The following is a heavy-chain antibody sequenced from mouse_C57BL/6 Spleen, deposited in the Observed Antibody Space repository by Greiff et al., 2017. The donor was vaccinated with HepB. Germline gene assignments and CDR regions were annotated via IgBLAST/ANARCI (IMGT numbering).Heavy chain of an antibody. J-gene: IGHJ2*01. V-gene: IGHV6-3*01. D-gene: IGHD1-1*01. CDR3: GTTVVAPFDY. CDR2: IRLKSENYAT. CDR1: GFTFSNYW. Sequence: DVQLVESGGGLVQPGGSMKLSCVASGFTFSNYWMNWVRQSPEKGLEWVAQIRLKSENYATHYAESVKGRFTISRDDSKSSVYLQMNNLRAEDTGIYYCGTTVVAPFDYWGQGTTLTVSS.